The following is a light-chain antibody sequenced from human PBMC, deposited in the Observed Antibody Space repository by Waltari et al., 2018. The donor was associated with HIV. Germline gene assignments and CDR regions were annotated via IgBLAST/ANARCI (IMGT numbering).Light chain of an antibody. CDR3: LQHYDYPRS. J-gene: IGKJ2*01. CDR1: QGIRND. Sequence: DIQMTQPPSSLSASVGDSVTITCRASQGIRNDLGWYQQKPGTPPRRLIYSASTLQSGVSSRFSGSGSGTEFTLTISSLQPEDSATYYCLQHYDYPRSFGQGTKLGI. V-gene: IGKV1-17*01. CDR2: SAS.